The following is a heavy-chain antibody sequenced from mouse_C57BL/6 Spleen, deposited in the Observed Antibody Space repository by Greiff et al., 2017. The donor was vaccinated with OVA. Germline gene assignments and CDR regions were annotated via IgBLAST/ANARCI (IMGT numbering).Heavy chain of an antibody. J-gene: IGHJ4*01. V-gene: IGHV1-15*01. CDR1: GYTFTDYE. Sequence: VHLVESGAELVRPGASVTLSCKASGYTFTDYEMHWVKQTPVHGLEWIGAIDPETGGTAYNQKFKGKAILTADKSSSTAYMELRSLTSEDSAVYYCTSSNYRYAMDYWGQGTSVTVSS. D-gene: IGHD2-5*01. CDR2: IDPETGGT. CDR3: TSSNYRYAMDY.